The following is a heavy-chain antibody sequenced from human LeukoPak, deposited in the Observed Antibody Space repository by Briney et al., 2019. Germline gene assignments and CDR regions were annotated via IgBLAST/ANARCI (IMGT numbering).Heavy chain of an antibody. CDR2: IYETGST. CDR1: GGSISGSSSF. D-gene: IGHD1-26*01. J-gene: IGHJ4*02. CDR3: ARHEEGATVDY. Sequence: PSETLSLTCTVSGGSISGSSSFWGWIRQPPGKGLEWIGSIYETGSTYFNPSLKSRVTISVDTSNNHFSLKLSFVTAADTAVYYCARHEEGATVDYWGQGTLVTVSS. V-gene: IGHV4-39*01.